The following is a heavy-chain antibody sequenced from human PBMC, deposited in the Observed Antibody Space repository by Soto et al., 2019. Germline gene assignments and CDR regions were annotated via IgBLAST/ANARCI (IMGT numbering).Heavy chain of an antibody. CDR3: ARDGTYYDFWSGYYPPTGFDY. Sequence: GGSLRLSCAASGFTFSDYYMSWIRQAPGKGLEWVSYISSSGSTIYYADSVKGRFTISRDNAKNSLYLQMNSLRAEDTAVYYCARDGTYYDFWSGYYPPTGFDYWGPGTLVTVSS. CDR1: GFTFSDYY. J-gene: IGHJ4*02. CDR2: ISSSGSTI. D-gene: IGHD3-3*01. V-gene: IGHV3-11*01.